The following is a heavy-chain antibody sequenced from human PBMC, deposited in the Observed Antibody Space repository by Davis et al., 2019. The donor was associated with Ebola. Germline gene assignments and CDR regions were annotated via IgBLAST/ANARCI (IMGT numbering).Heavy chain of an antibody. Sequence: GGSLRLSCAASGFTFSSYSMNWVRQAPGKGLEWVSYISTSSSAIYYADSVKGRFTISRDNAKNSLYLQMNSLRDEDTAVYYCARGKGSGYSFHHWGQGTLVTVSS. CDR2: ISTSSSAI. J-gene: IGHJ1*01. CDR1: GFTFSSYS. V-gene: IGHV3-48*02. D-gene: IGHD3-22*01. CDR3: ARGKGSGYSFHH.